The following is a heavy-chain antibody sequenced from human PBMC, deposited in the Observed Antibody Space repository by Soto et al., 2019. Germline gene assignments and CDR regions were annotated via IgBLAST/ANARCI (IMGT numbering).Heavy chain of an antibody. Sequence: SETLSLTCTVSGGSISSYFWSWIRQPPGKVLEWIWYIYYIGITNYNPSLKSRVTISVDSSKTQFSLRLSSVTAADTAVYYYARSYGDYGRAFDIWGLGTMVTVSS. V-gene: IGHV4-59*01. CDR2: IYYIGIT. CDR3: ARSYGDYGRAFDI. D-gene: IGHD4-17*01. CDR1: GGSISSYF. J-gene: IGHJ3*02.